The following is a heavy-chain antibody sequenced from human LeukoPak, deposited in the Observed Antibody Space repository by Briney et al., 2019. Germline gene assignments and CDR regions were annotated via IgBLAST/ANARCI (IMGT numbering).Heavy chain of an antibody. Sequence: SQTLSLTCIVSGASINSATYYWSWIRQHPGKGLEWIGYIYYTGTTNYNPSLRSRVTISVDTSKNQFSLKVTSVTAADTAVYYCTRLKMIGQWLGNFDNWGQGTLVTVSS. D-gene: IGHD6-19*01. V-gene: IGHV4-31*03. CDR2: IYYTGTT. CDR1: GASINSATYY. CDR3: TRLKMIGQWLGNFDN. J-gene: IGHJ4*02.